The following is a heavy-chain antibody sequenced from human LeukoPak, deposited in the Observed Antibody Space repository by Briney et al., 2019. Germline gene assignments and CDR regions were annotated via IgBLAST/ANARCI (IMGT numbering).Heavy chain of an antibody. CDR3: AKATCSGANCFSISRDAFDI. D-gene: IGHD2-15*01. V-gene: IGHV3-33*06. Sequence: EAGGSLRLSCAASGIIFSDFGMHWVRQAPGKGLEWMAIIWYDGSNKYYADSVKGRFTISRDNSQNTMYLQMNSLRAEDTAVYYCAKATCSGANCFSISRDAFDIWGQGTMVTVSS. CDR1: GIIFSDFG. CDR2: IWYDGSNK. J-gene: IGHJ3*02.